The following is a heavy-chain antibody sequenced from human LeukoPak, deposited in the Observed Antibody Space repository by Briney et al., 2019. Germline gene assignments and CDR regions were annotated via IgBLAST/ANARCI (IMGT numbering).Heavy chain of an antibody. J-gene: IGHJ5*02. D-gene: IGHD3-10*01. V-gene: IGHV3-23*01. CDR2: ISGSGGST. CDR3: AKVSWYYYGSGSYSWFDP. CDR1: GFTFSSYA. Sequence: TGGSLRLSCAASGFTFSSYAMSWVRQAPGKGLEWVSAISGSGGSTYYADSVKGRFTISRDNSKNTLYLQMNSLRAEDTAVYHCAKVSWYYYGSGSYSWFDPWGQGTLVTVSS.